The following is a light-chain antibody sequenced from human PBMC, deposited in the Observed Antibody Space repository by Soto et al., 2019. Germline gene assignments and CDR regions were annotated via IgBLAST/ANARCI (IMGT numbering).Light chain of an antibody. CDR1: QTISSW. CDR2: KAS. V-gene: IGKV1-5*03. J-gene: IGKJ1*01. Sequence: DIQMTQSRSTLSGSVGDRVTITCRASQTISSWLAWYQQKPWKAPKLLIYKASTLKSGVPSRFSGSGSGTEFTLTISSLQPDDFATYYCQHYNSYSEAFGQGTKV. CDR3: QHYNSYSEA.